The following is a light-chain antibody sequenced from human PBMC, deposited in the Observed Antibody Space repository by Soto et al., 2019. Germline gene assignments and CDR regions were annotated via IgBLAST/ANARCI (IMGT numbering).Light chain of an antibody. V-gene: IGLV2-14*01. Sequence: QSVLTQPASVSGSPGQSITISCTGTSSDVGGYIYVSWHQQHPGKAPKLMIYEVSNRPSGVSNRFSGSKSGNTASLTIFGLQAEDEADYYCSSYTSSNTLYVFGTGTKVTVL. CDR3: SSYTSSNTLYV. CDR2: EVS. CDR1: SSDVGGYIY. J-gene: IGLJ1*01.